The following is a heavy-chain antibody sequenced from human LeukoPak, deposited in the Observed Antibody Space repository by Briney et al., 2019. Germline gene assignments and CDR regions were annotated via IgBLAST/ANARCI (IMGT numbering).Heavy chain of an antibody. CDR2: IYHSGST. D-gene: IGHD3-9*01. Sequence: SETLSLTCTVSGYSISSGYYWGWIRQPPGKGLEWIGSIYHSGSTYYNPSLKSRVTISVDTSKNQFSLKLSSVTAADTAVYYCASYDILTGYYPAWGQGTLVTVSS. CDR1: GYSISSGYY. CDR3: ASYDILTGYYPA. J-gene: IGHJ5*02. V-gene: IGHV4-38-2*02.